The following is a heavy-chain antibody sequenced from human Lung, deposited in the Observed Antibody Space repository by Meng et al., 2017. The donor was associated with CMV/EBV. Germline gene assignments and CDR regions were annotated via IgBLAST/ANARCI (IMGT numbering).Heavy chain of an antibody. CDR1: GYTFTGYN. Sequence: ASVKVSXKASGYTFTGYNMHWVRQAPGQGLEWMGWINPDSGDTRYAEKLQGRVTLTRDMSITTAYMELSRLKSDDTAVFFCARLFHTSLGTNYYYGMDVWGQGTXVTVSS. V-gene: IGHV1-2*02. CDR3: ARLFHTSLGTNYYYGMDV. J-gene: IGHJ6*02. CDR2: INPDSGDT. D-gene: IGHD3-10*01.